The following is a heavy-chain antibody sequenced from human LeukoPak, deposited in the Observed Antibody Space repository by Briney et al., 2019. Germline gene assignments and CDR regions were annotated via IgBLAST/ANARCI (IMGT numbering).Heavy chain of an antibody. J-gene: IGHJ6*03. CDR1: GYTFTSYD. CDR2: MNPISGDT. CDR3: ARTTAMAYYMDV. D-gene: IGHD5-18*01. V-gene: IGHV1-8*01. Sequence: ASVKVSCKASGYTFTSYDVNWVRQATGQGLEWMGWMNPISGDTGYALKFQGRVTMSRNTSISTAYMELGSLRSEDTAVYYCARTTAMAYYMDVWGKGTTVTISS.